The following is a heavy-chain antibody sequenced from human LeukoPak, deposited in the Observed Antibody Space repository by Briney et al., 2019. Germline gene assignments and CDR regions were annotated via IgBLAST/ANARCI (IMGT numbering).Heavy chain of an antibody. CDR1: GYSISSGYY. D-gene: IGHD2-2*01. V-gene: IGHV4-38-2*01. CDR2: IYHSGST. Sequence: SSETLSLTCAVSGYSISSGYYWGWIRQPPGKGLEWIGSIYHSGSTYYNPSLKSRVTISVDTSKNQFSLKLSSVTAADTAVYYCARHSDLYCSSTSCYFGYFDYWGQGTLVTVSS. CDR3: ARHSDLYCSSTSCYFGYFDY. J-gene: IGHJ4*02.